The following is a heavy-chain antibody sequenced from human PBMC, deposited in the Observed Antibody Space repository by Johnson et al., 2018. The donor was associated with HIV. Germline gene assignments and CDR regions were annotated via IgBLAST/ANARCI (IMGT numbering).Heavy chain of an antibody. CDR3: AREELEPDVFDI. J-gene: IGHJ3*02. V-gene: IGHV3-15*01. D-gene: IGHD1-1*01. CDR2: IKRKTDGETT. Sequence: VQLVESGGGLVQPGGSLRLSCAASGFTFTNAWMHWVRQAPGKGLEWVGRIKRKTDGETTDYTTPVKGRFPISRDNSKNTLYLQMHSLRIEDTAVYYCAREELEPDVFDIWGQGTMVTVSS. CDR1: GFTFTNAW.